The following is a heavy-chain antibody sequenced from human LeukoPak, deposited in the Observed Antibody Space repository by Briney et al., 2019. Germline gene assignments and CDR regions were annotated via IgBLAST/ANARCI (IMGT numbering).Heavy chain of an antibody. CDR2: INHSGST. J-gene: IGHJ6*04. V-gene: IGHV4-34*01. CDR1: GGSFSGYY. D-gene: IGHD2-2*01. CDR3: ARGRGYCSSTSCDHLDV. Sequence: SETLSLTCAVYGGSFSGYYWSWIRQPPGKGLEWIGEINHSGSTNYNPSLKSRVTISVDTSKNQFSLKLSSVTAADTAVYYCARGRGYCSSTSCDHLDVWGKGATVTVSS.